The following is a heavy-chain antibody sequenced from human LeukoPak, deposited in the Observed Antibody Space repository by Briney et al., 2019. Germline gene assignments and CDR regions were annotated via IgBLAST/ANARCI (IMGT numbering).Heavy chain of an antibody. Sequence: GGSLRLSCAASGFTFSSYSMNWVRQAPGKGLEWFSSISSSSSYIYYADSVKGRFTISRDNAKNSLYLQMNSLRAEDTAVYYCARGGRIAAAGVFDYWGQGTLVTVSS. CDR2: ISSSSSYI. D-gene: IGHD6-13*01. CDR3: ARGGRIAAAGVFDY. J-gene: IGHJ4*02. CDR1: GFTFSSYS. V-gene: IGHV3-21*01.